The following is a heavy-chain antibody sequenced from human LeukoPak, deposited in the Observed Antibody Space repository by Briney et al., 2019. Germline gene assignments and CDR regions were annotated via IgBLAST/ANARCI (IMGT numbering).Heavy chain of an antibody. CDR2: ILHGGRT. CDR3: ARDFSYYYGSGSDYNVGFDY. D-gene: IGHD3-10*01. Sequence: SGTLSLTCTVSGYFISSAYYWGWIRQPPGKGLEWIGSILHGGRTSYNPSLKSRVTISIDTSKNQFSLKLSSVTAADTAVYYCARDFSYYYGSGSDYNVGFDYWGQGVLVTVSS. CDR1: GYFISSAYY. V-gene: IGHV4-38-2*02. J-gene: IGHJ4*02.